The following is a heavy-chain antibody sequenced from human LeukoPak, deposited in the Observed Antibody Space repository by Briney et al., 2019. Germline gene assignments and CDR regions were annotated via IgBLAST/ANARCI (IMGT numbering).Heavy chain of an antibody. CDR3: AKDPYYDFWSGYYRY. D-gene: IGHD3-3*01. CDR1: GFTFSSYA. Sequence: GGSLRLSCAASGFTFSSYAMHWVRQAPGKGLEWVAAITYDGSNEYYADSVKGRFTISRDNSKNTLYLQMNSLRAEDTAVYYCAKDPYYDFWSGYYRYWGQGTLVTVSS. J-gene: IGHJ4*02. V-gene: IGHV3-30-3*01. CDR2: ITYDGSNE.